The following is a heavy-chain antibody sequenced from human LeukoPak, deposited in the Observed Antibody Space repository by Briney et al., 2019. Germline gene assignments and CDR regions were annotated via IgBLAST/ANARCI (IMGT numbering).Heavy chain of an antibody. CDR2: IYYSGST. CDR1: GGSISSGGFY. D-gene: IGHD1-1*01. V-gene: IGHV4-31*03. Sequence: PSETLSLTCTVSGGSISSGGFYWNWIRQHPGKGLEWIGYIYYSGSTYYNPSLKSRVTISLDTSNHQFSLKLTSVTAADTAVYYCAKRETYWFFDLWGRGSLVTVSS. CDR3: AKRETYWFFDL. J-gene: IGHJ2*01.